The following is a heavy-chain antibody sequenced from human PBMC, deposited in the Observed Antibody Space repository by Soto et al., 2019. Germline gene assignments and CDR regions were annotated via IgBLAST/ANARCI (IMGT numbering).Heavy chain of an antibody. D-gene: IGHD6-13*01. CDR1: GYTFTGYY. V-gene: IGHV1-2*04. J-gene: IGHJ6*02. CDR2: INPNSGGT. Sequence: GASVKVSCKASGYTFTGYYMHWVRQAPGQGLEWMGWINPNSGGTNYAQKFQGWVTMTRDTSISTAYMELSRLRSDDTAVYYCARDSSPADYSSSWYVPLGTDVWGQGTTVIVSS. CDR3: ARDSSPADYSSSWYVPLGTDV.